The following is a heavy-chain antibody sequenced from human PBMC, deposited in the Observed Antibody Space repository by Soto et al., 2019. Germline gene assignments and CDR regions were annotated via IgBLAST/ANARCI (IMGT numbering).Heavy chain of an antibody. CDR2: IYYGGST. Sequence: PSETLSLTCTVSGGSISNYYWGWIRQPPGKGLEWIGFIYYGGSTNYNPSLKSRVTISVDTPKNQFSLKLSSVTAADTAVYYCAKNWNWGSLVHWGQGTLVTVSS. D-gene: IGHD7-27*01. V-gene: IGHV4-59*08. J-gene: IGHJ4*02. CDR3: AKNWNWGSLVH. CDR1: GGSISNYY.